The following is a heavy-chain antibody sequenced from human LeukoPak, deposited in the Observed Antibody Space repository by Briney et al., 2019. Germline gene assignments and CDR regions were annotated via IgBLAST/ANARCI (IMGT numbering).Heavy chain of an antibody. D-gene: IGHD3-22*01. J-gene: IGHJ4*02. CDR3: ARDKYYYDSSAYQIFDY. V-gene: IGHV4-39*07. CDR2: IYYSGST. Sequence: SETLSLTCTVSGGSISSYYWSWIRQPPGKGLEWIGSIYYSGSTYYNPSLKSRVTMSVDMSKNQFSLRLSSVTAADTAVYYCARDKYYYDSSAYQIFDYWGQGTLVTVSS. CDR1: GGSISSYY.